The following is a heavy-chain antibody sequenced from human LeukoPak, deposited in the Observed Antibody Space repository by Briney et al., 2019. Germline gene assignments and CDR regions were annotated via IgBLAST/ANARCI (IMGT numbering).Heavy chain of an antibody. Sequence: GGSLRLSCAASGFTFSDYYMSWIRQAPGKGLEWVSYISSSGSTIYYADSVKGRFTISRDNAKNSLYLQMDSLRAEDTAVYYCASRRITGTTGYWGQGTLVTVSS. CDR1: GFTFSDYY. V-gene: IGHV3-11*04. CDR2: ISSSGSTI. J-gene: IGHJ4*02. CDR3: ASRRITGTTGY. D-gene: IGHD1-7*01.